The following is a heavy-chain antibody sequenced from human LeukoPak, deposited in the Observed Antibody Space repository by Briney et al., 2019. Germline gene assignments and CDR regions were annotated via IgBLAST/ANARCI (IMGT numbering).Heavy chain of an antibody. D-gene: IGHD6-13*01. Sequence: ASVKVSCKASGYTFTSYGISWVRQAPGQGLEWMGWISAYNGNTNYAQKLQGRVTMTTDTSTSTAYMELRSLRSDDTAVYYCARVMSSSWYEGSLDYWGQGTLVTVSS. CDR3: ARVMSSSWYEGSLDY. V-gene: IGHV1-18*01. CDR2: ISAYNGNT. CDR1: GYTFTSYG. J-gene: IGHJ4*02.